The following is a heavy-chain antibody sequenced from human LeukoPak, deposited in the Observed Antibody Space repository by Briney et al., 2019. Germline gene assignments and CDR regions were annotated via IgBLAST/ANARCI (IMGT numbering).Heavy chain of an antibody. J-gene: IGHJ4*02. CDR2: ISSSSSTI. CDR1: GFTFSSYS. CDR3: ARAHTNRGFDY. D-gene: IGHD3-10*01. V-gene: IGHV3-48*01. Sequence: GGSLRLSCAASGFTFSSYSMNWVRQAPGKGLEWVSYISSSSSTIYYADSVEGRFTISRDNAKNSLYLQMNSLRAEDTAVYYCARAHTNRGFDYWGQGTLVTVSS.